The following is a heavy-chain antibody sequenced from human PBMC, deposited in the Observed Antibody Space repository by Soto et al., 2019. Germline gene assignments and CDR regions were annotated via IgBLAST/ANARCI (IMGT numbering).Heavy chain of an antibody. CDR1: GGSISSYF. D-gene: IGHD2-21*02. V-gene: IGHV4-4*07. J-gene: IGHJ3*02. CDR2: IYTSGST. Sequence: SETLSLTCTASGGSISSYFCSWIRQPAGKGLEWIGRIYTSGSTNYNPSLKSRVTMSVDTSKNQFSLKLSSVTAADTAVYYCARESTVVTLRTFDIWGQGTMVTVSS. CDR3: ARESTVVTLRTFDI.